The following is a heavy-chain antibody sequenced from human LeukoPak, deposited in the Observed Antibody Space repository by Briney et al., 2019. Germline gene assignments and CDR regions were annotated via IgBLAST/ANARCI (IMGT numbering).Heavy chain of an antibody. Sequence: SETLSLTCTVSGGSISSSSYYWGWIRQPPGKGLEWIGSIYYSGSTYYNPSLKSRVTISVDTSKNQFSLKLSSVTAADTAVYYCARLGGSSGYEGHNWFDPWGQGTLVTVSS. J-gene: IGHJ5*02. CDR2: IYYSGST. CDR3: ARLGGSSGYEGHNWFDP. CDR1: GGSISSSSYY. V-gene: IGHV4-39*07. D-gene: IGHD3-22*01.